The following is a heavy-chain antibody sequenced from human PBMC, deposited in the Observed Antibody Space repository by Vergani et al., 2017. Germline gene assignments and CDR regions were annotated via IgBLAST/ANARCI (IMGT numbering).Heavy chain of an antibody. CDR1: GGSFSGYY. D-gene: IGHD6-19*01. CDR2: INHSGST. V-gene: IGHV4-34*01. CDR3: ATDLAVAATEFRY. Sequence: QVQLQQWGAGLLKPSETLSLTCAVYGGSFSGYYWSWIRQPPGKGLEWIGEINHSGSTNYNPSLKSRVTISVDTSKNQFSLKLSSVTAADTAVYYCATDLAVAATEFRYWGQGTLVTVSS. J-gene: IGHJ4*02.